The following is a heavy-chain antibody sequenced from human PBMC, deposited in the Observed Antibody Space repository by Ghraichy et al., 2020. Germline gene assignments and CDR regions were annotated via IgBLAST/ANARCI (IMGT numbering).Heavy chain of an antibody. CDR2: ISYDGSNK. CDR1: GFTFSSYA. D-gene: IGHD5-18*01. CDR3: ARDIVSGYSYGYLFDY. Sequence: GGSLRLSCAASGFTFSSYAMHWVRQAPGKGLEWVAVISYDGSNKYYADSVKGRFTISRDNSKNTLYLQMNSLRAEDTAVYYCARDIVSGYSYGYLFDYWGQGTLVTVSS. J-gene: IGHJ4*02. V-gene: IGHV3-30-3*01.